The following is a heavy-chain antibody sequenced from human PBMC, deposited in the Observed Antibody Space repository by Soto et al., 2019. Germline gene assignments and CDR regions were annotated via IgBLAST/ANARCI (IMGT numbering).Heavy chain of an antibody. D-gene: IGHD4-4*01. J-gene: IGHJ6*02. CDR3: ERDGDGRMTTNPYYYKGMDV. CDR1: GGSLGSYY. Sequence: SETLSLTCTVSGGSLGSYYCSWIRQPPWKGLEWIGYVFYTGRANYNASLKSRVSISLDTSNYQFSLKLSSVTAAGTAVYYCERDGDGRMTTNPYYYKGMDVWGPGTTVPVSS. V-gene: IGHV4-59*01. CDR2: VFYTGRA.